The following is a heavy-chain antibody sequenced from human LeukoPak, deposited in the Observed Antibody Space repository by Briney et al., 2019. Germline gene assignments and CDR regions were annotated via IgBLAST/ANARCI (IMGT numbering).Heavy chain of an antibody. J-gene: IGHJ5*02. D-gene: IGHD5-18*01. CDR1: GYTFTGYY. CDR2: INPNSGGT. Sequence: GASVQVSCKASGYTFTGYYMHWVRQAPGQGLEWMGWINPNSGGTNYAQKFQGRVTMTRDTSISTAYMELSRLRSDDTAVYYCARDGYSYGSENWFDPWGQGTLVTVSS. CDR3: ARDGYSYGSENWFDP. V-gene: IGHV1-2*02.